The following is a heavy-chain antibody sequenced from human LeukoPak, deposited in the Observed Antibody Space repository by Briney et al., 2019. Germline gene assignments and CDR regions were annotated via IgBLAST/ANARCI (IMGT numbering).Heavy chain of an antibody. V-gene: IGHV1-18*01. CDR1: GYTFTSYG. Sequence: ASVKVSCKASGYTFTSYGISWVRQAPGQGLEWMGWISAYNGNTNYAQKFQGRVTITADKSTSTAYMELSSLRSEDTAVYYCARDDDSSSQTHWGQGTLVTVSS. D-gene: IGHD6-13*01. CDR3: ARDDDSSSQTH. J-gene: IGHJ4*02. CDR2: ISAYNGNT.